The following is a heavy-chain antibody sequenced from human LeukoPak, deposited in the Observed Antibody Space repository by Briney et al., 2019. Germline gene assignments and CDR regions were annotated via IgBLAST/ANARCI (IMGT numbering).Heavy chain of an antibody. CDR1: GFTVSSNY. CDR3: ARGDDYYDSSGYYYPGAFDI. V-gene: IGHV3-53*01. CDR2: IYSGGST. Sequence: GGSLRLSCAASGFTVSSNYMSWVRQAPGKGLEWVSVIYSGGSTYYADSVKGRFTISRDNSKKTLYLQMNSLRAEDTAVYYCARGDDYYDSSGYYYPGAFDIWGQGTMVTVSS. J-gene: IGHJ3*02. D-gene: IGHD3-22*01.